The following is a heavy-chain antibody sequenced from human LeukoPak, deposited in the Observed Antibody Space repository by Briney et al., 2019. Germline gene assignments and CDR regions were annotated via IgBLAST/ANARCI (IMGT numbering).Heavy chain of an antibody. V-gene: IGHV1-2*02. J-gene: IGHJ4*02. CDR1: GYTFTSYY. CDR2: INPNSGGT. D-gene: IGHD3-22*01. CDR3: ARSGYDSSGYYKYYFDY. Sequence: ASVKVSCKASGYTFTSYYMHWVRQAPGQGLEWMGWINPNSGGTNYAQKFQGRVTMTRDTSISTAYMELSRLRSDDTAVYYCARSGYDSSGYYKYYFDYWGQGTLVTVSS.